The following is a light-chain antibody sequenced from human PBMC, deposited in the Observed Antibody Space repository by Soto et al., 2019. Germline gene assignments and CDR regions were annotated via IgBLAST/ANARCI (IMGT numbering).Light chain of an antibody. V-gene: IGKV1-39*01. CDR2: AAS. Sequence: DIQMTQSPSSLSASVGDRVTITCRASHNIYRSLNWYQQKPGKAPKFLIYAASSLQSGVPSRFSGSGSGTDFNLTISSLQPDGFATYYCQQSSSTVLTFGQGTRLEIK. CDR3: QQSSSTVLT. J-gene: IGKJ5*01. CDR1: HNIYRS.